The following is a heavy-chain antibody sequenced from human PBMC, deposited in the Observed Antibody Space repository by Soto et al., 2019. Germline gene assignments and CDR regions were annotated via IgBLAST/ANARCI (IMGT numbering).Heavy chain of an antibody. D-gene: IGHD2-2*01. CDR2: ISGSGGST. CDR1: GFTFSSYA. Sequence: PGGSLRLSCAASGFTFSSYAMSWVRQAPGKGLEWVSAISGSGGSTYYADSVKGRFTISRDNSKNTLYLQMNSLRAEDTAVYYCAKGYCSSTSCPYYYYGMDVWGQGTTVTVSS. CDR3: AKGYCSSTSCPYYYYGMDV. V-gene: IGHV3-23*01. J-gene: IGHJ6*02.